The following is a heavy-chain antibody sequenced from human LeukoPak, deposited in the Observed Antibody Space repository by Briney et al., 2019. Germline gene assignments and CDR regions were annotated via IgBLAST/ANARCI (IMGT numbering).Heavy chain of an antibody. CDR1: GFTFSSYA. CDR2: ISGSGGST. J-gene: IGHJ4*02. Sequence: QPGGSLRLSCAASGFTFSSYAMSWVRQAPGKGLEWVSAISGSGGSTYYADSVKGRFTISRDNSKNTLYLQMNSLRAEDTAVYYCAKGGSGYYYDGTNYFDYWGQGTLVTVSS. V-gene: IGHV3-23*01. CDR3: AKGGSGYYYDGTNYFDY. D-gene: IGHD3-22*01.